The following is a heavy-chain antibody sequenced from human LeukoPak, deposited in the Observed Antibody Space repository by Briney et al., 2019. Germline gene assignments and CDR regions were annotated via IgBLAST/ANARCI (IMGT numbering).Heavy chain of an antibody. CDR2: IKRNTDGGTT. CDR3: TATLGY. V-gene: IGHV3-15*01. J-gene: IGHJ4*02. Sequence: GRSLRLSCAASGFTFSNAWMTWVRQAPGKGLEWVGLIKRNTDGGTTDYAAPVKGRFAISRDDSKNTVFLQMNSLKTEDTAVYYCTATLGYWGQGTLVTVSS. CDR1: GFTFSNAW.